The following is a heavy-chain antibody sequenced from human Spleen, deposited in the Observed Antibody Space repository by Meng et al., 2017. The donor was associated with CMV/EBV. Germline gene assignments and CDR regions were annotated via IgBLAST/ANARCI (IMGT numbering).Heavy chain of an antibody. D-gene: IGHD6-13*01. V-gene: IGHV1-46*01. CDR1: GYTFTSYY. CDR2: INPSGGFT. CDR3: ARAYGSNWIY. Sequence: ASVKVSCKASGYTFTSYYMHWVRQAPGQGLEWMGMINPSGGFTNYAQKFQGRVTMTRDTSTSTVYMDLSSLRSEDTAVYYCARAYGSNWIYWGQGTRVTVSS. J-gene: IGHJ4*02.